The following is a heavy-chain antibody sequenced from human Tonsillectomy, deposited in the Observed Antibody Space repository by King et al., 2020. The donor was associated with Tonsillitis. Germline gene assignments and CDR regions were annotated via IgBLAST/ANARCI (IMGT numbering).Heavy chain of an antibody. CDR3: ARAGHGTDAFDI. Sequence: QLQLQESGSGLVKPSQTLSLNCAVSGGSISSGGYSWSWIRQPPGKGLEWIGYIYHSGSTYYSPSLKSRVTISVDRPKNQFSLKLSSVTAADTAVYYCARAGHGTDAFDIWGQGTLVTVSS. V-gene: IGHV4-30-2*01. CDR2: IYHSGST. J-gene: IGHJ3*02. CDR1: GGSISSGGYS.